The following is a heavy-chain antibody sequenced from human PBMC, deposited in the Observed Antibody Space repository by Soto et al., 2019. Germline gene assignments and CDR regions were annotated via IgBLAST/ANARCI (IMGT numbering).Heavy chain of an antibody. D-gene: IGHD2-15*01. J-gene: IGHJ4*02. CDR3: TKDRVPDGIYSFDY. CDR1: GFPFSSAW. CDR2: IKSKTDGGTT. Sequence: GGSLRLSCAASGFPFSSAWINWVRQAPGKGLEWVGRIKSKTDGGTTDFAAPVKGRIATSRDDSKDMVYLQMNSLKTEDTAVYYCTKDRVPDGIYSFDYWGQGALVTVSS. V-gene: IGHV3-15*07.